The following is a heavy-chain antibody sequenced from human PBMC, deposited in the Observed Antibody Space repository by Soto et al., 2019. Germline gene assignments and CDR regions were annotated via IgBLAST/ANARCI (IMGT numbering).Heavy chain of an antibody. V-gene: IGHV1-69*08. CDR1: GGTFSSYT. J-gene: IGHJ4*02. Sequence: QVQLVQSGAEVKKPGSSVKVSCKASGGTFSSYTISWVRQAPGQGLEWMGRIIPILGIANYAQKFQGRVTITADKSTSTAYMELSSLRSEDTAVYYCARESHHLKQLFDYWGQGTLVTVSS. D-gene: IGHD6-13*01. CDR2: IIPILGIA. CDR3: ARESHHLKQLFDY.